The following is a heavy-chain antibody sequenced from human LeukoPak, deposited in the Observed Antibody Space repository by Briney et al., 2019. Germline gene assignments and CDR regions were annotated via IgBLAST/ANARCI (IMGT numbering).Heavy chain of an antibody. V-gene: IGHV1-18*01. CDR1: GYTFTSYG. CDR2: ISAYNGNT. J-gene: IGHJ4*02. CDR3: ARVSSSSWYGGNFDY. Sequence: ASVKVSCKASGYTFTSYGISWVRQAPGQGLEWMGWISAYNGNTNYAQKFQGRVTMTRDTSISTAYMELSRLRSDDTAVYYCARVSSSSWYGGNFDYWGQGTLVTVSS. D-gene: IGHD6-13*01.